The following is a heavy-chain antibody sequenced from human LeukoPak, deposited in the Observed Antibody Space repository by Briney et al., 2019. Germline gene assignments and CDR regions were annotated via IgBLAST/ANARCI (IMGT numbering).Heavy chain of an antibody. CDR2: TSYDGGNK. J-gene: IGHJ4*02. Sequence: GGSLRLSCAASGFTFSSYAMHWVRQAPGKGLEWVAGTSYDGGNKYYADSVKGRFTISRDNSKNTLYLQMNSLRAEDTAVYYCARDVHYGDLSFDYWGQGTLVTVSS. D-gene: IGHD4-17*01. CDR1: GFTFSSYA. CDR3: ARDVHYGDLSFDY. V-gene: IGHV3-30-3*01.